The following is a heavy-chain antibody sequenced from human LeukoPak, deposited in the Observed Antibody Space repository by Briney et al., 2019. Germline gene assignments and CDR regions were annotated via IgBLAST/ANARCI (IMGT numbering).Heavy chain of an antibody. Sequence: PGGSLRLSCIASGFTFSDYGMHWVRQTPGRGLEYVSGISSDGDSTFYANSVRGRSTISRDNSKNTLYLQVGSLRDEDMAVYYCARQYSGSYYEAFDFWGQGTLVTVSS. V-gene: IGHV3-64*01. CDR1: GFTFSDYG. CDR2: ISSDGDST. D-gene: IGHD1-26*01. CDR3: ARQYSGSYYEAFDF. J-gene: IGHJ4*02.